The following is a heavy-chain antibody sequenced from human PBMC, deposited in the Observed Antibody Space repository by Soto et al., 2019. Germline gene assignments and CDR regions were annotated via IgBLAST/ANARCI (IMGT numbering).Heavy chain of an antibody. Sequence: EVQLVESGGGLVQPGGSLRLSCAASGFTVSSNYMSWVRQAPGKGLEWVSVIYSGGSTYYADSVKGRFTISRDNSMNTLYLQMNSLRAEDTAVYYCAREAIYGDYVRLFDYWGQGTLVTVSS. V-gene: IGHV3-66*01. CDR2: IYSGGST. CDR3: AREAIYGDYVRLFDY. CDR1: GFTVSSNY. D-gene: IGHD4-17*01. J-gene: IGHJ4*02.